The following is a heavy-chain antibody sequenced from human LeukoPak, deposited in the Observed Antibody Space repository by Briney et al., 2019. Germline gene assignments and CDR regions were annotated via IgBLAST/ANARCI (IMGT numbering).Heavy chain of an antibody. CDR3: ARAGYCSGGSCYGGDY. D-gene: IGHD2-15*01. CDR2: IWYDGSIQ. Sequence: GGSLRLSCAASGFTFSSYGMHWVRQAPGKGLEWVAAIWYDGSIQYYADSVKGRFTISRDNSKNTLYLQMDSLRAEDTAVYYCARAGYCSGGSCYGGDYWGQGTLVSVSS. CDR1: GFTFSSYG. J-gene: IGHJ4*02. V-gene: IGHV3-33*01.